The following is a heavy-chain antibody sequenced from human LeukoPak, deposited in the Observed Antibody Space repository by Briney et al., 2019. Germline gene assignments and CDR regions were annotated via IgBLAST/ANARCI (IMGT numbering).Heavy chain of an antibody. J-gene: IGHJ4*02. V-gene: IGHV4-30-2*01. Sequence: SQTLSLTCGVWGGSISSGGELWSWVRQPPGEGLEGIGDIYPSRSTYYNPSLQRRVTISVDRSKNHFSLKLRSVTAADTAVYYCARGVTFGGAPDYWGQGTLVTVSS. D-gene: IGHD3-16*01. CDR2: IYPSRST. CDR3: ARGVTFGGAPDY. CDR1: GGSISSGGEL.